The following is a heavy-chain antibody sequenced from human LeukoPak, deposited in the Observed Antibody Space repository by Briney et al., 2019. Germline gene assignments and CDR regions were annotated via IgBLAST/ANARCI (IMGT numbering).Heavy chain of an antibody. D-gene: IGHD2-15*01. CDR3: ARSCSGGSCYNNWFDP. CDR2: IYPGDSDT. CDR1: GYSFTSYW. Sequence: GESLKTSRKGSGYSFTSYWIGWVRQMPGKGLEWMGIIYPGDSDTRYSPSFQGQVTISAAKSISTAYLQWSSLKASDTAMYYCARSCSGGSCYNNWFDPWGQGTLVTVSS. V-gene: IGHV5-51*01. J-gene: IGHJ5*02.